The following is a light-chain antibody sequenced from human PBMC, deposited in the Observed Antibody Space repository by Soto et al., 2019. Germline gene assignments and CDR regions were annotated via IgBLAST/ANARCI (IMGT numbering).Light chain of an antibody. CDR2: EVN. J-gene: IGLJ1*01. Sequence: QSALTQPPSASGSPGQSVTISCAGTSSDVGGYNYVSWYQQYPGKVPKLMIYEVNKRPSGVPDRFSGSKSGNTASLTVSGLQAEDEADYYCSSYAGSSNVFGTGTKLTVL. CDR3: SSYAGSSNV. CDR1: SSDVGGYNY. V-gene: IGLV2-8*01.